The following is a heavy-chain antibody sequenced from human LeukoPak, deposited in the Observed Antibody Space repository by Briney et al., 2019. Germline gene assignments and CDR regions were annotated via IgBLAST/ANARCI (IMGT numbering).Heavy chain of an antibody. CDR2: INTDGTVT. V-gene: IGHV3-74*01. D-gene: IGHD6-19*01. CDR3: ATKQWLAPPPDS. J-gene: IGHJ4*02. Sequence: GGSLRLSCAASGFTFSKYWMLWGRQAPATGLESVSRINTDGTVTTYADSVKGRFTVSRDNADNTMFLQMQSVRDEYTAVYYCATKQWLAPPPDSWGQGTPVTVSS. CDR1: GFTFSKYW.